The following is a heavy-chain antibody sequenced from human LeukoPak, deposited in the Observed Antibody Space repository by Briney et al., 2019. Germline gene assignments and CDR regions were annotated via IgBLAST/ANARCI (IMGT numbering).Heavy chain of an antibody. D-gene: IGHD3-10*01. V-gene: IGHV3-53*01. CDR3: ARGGPSTAFDI. CDR2: IYSGGST. J-gene: IGHJ3*02. Sequence: GSLRLSCAASGFTVSSNYMSWVRQAPGKGLEWVSVIYSGGSTYYADSVKGRSTISRDNSKNTLYLQMNSLRAEDTAVYYCARGGPSTAFDIWGQGTMVTVSS. CDR1: GFTVSSNY.